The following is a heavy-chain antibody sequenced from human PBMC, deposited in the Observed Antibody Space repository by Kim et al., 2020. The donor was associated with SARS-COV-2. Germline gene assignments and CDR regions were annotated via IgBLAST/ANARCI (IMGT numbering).Heavy chain of an antibody. V-gene: IGHV3-33*06. CDR3: AKGRGALRYSYGFFDN. Sequence: GGSLRLSCAASGFTFSSYGMHWVRQAPGKGLEWVAVIWYDGSNKYYADSVKGRFTISRDNSKNTLYLQMNSLRAEDTAVYYCAKGRGALRYSYGFFDNWGQGTLVTVSS. CDR1: GFTFSSYG. D-gene: IGHD5-18*01. CDR2: IWYDGSNK. J-gene: IGHJ4*02.